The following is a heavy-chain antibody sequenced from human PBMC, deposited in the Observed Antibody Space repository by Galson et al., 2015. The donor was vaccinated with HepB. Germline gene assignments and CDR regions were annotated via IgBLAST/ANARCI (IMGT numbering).Heavy chain of an antibody. CDR1: GYTFTTYD. V-gene: IGHV1-8*01. CDR2: MNPNSGNT. J-gene: IGHJ4*02. CDR3: ARGQRNWNPDY. D-gene: IGHD1-1*01. Sequence: SVKVSCKASGYTFTTYDFNWVRQAPGQGFEWIGWMNPNSGNTGYAQRFQGRVTMTRDISTSTAYMELSSLKTDDTAVYYCARGQRNWNPDYRGQGTLVTVSS.